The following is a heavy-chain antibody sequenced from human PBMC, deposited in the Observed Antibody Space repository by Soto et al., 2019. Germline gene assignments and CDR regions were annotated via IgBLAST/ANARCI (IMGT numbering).Heavy chain of an antibody. CDR3: ARTPETTVTSMPYFDY. Sequence: SETLSLTCTVSDGSISSGGYYWSWIRQHPGKGLEWIGYIYYSGSTYYNPSLKSRVTISVDTSKNQFSLKLSSVTAADTAVYYCARTPETTVTSMPYFDYWGQGTLVTVSS. V-gene: IGHV4-31*03. J-gene: IGHJ4*02. CDR2: IYYSGST. CDR1: DGSISSGGYY. D-gene: IGHD4-17*01.